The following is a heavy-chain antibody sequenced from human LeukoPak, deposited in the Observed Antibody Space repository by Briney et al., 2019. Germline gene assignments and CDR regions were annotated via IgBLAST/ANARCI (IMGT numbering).Heavy chain of an antibody. Sequence: SETLSLTCAVYGGSFSGYYWSWIRRPPGKGLEWIGSIYYSGSTYYNPSLKSRVTISVDTSKNQFSLKLSSVTAADTAVYYCARVDTGIVATIVNYWGQGTLVTVSS. CDR1: GGSFSGYY. CDR3: ARVDTGIVATIVNY. V-gene: IGHV4-34*01. J-gene: IGHJ4*02. CDR2: IYYSGST. D-gene: IGHD5-12*01.